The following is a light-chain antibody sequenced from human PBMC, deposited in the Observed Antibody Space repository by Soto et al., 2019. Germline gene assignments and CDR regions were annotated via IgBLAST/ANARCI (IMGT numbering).Light chain of an antibody. CDR3: AAWDDSLSVVV. Sequence: QPVLTQPPSASGTPGQRVTISCSGSSSNIGSNYVYWYQQLPATAPKLLIYRNNQRPSGVPDRFSGSKSGTSTSLAISGLRSEDEADYYCAAWDDSLSVVVFGGGTKLTVL. V-gene: IGLV1-47*01. CDR2: RNN. CDR1: SSNIGSNY. J-gene: IGLJ2*01.